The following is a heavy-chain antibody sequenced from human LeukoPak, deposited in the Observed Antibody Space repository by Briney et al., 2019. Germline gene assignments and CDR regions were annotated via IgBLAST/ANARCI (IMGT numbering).Heavy chain of an antibody. D-gene: IGHD2-15*01. CDR1: GFSFSTTW. J-gene: IGHJ4*02. CDR2: IYSDSSRT. CDR3: TKDAGYASDY. Sequence: GGSLRLSCAASGFSFSTTWMHWVRQAPGKGLEWVALIYSDSSRTTYADSVKGRFTISRDNAKNTVYLQMSSLRVEDTVVYFCTKDAGYASDYWGQGILVPVSS. V-gene: IGHV3-74*01.